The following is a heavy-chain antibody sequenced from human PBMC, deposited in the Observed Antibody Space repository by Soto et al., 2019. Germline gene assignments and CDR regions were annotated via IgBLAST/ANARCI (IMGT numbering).Heavy chain of an antibody. CDR3: AAGYPGYCSGGSCPNYYGMDV. V-gene: IGHV1-58*01. D-gene: IGHD2-15*01. CDR2: IAVGSGNT. CDR1: GFTFTSSA. Sequence: SVKVSCKASGFTFTSSAVQWVRQARGQRLEWIGWIAVGSGNTNYAQKFQERVTITRDMSTSTAYMELSSLRSEDTAVYYCAAGYPGYCSGGSCPNYYGMDVWGQGTTVTVSS. J-gene: IGHJ6*02.